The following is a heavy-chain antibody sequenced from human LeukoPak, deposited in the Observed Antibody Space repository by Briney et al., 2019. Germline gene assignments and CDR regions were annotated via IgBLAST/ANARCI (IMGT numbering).Heavy chain of an antibody. CDR1: GGSISSISYY. V-gene: IGHV4-39*07. Sequence: PSETLSLTCTVSGGSISSISYYWGWSRQPPGKGLEWIGSIYYSGSTYYNPSLKSRVTISVDTSKNQFSLKLSSVTAADTAVYYCARVTSRLGVCDYWGQGTLVTVSS. J-gene: IGHJ4*02. CDR3: ARVTSRLGVCDY. CDR2: IYYSGST. D-gene: IGHD2-8*01.